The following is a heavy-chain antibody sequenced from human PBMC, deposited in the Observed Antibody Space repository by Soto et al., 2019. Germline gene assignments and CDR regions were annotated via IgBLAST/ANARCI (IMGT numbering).Heavy chain of an antibody. CDR1: GVSIRNYF. Sequence: LSLTCTVSGVSIRNYFWSWIRQPPGKGLEWIGYIYYSVGSTYSPSLASRVTTSVDTSKSQVSLRVSSVTAADTAVYYCAGSKTRGVILDYWGQRTLVTVSS. V-gene: IGHV4-59*01. CDR3: AGSKTRGVILDY. D-gene: IGHD3-10*01. CDR2: IYYSVGS. J-gene: IGHJ4*02.